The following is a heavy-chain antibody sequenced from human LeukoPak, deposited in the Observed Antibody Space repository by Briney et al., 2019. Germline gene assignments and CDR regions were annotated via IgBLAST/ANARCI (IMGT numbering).Heavy chain of an antibody. CDR3: ARHFGVISKGVYYYYGLDV. Sequence: GGSLRLSCAASGFTVSTIYMSWVRQAPGKGLESVSVVYSGGSTYYADSVKGRFTISRDNSKNTLYLQMSSLRAEDTAVYYCARHFGVISKGVYYYYGLDVWGQGTTVTVSS. J-gene: IGHJ6*02. V-gene: IGHV3-66*04. CDR2: VYSGGST. CDR1: GFTVSTIY. D-gene: IGHD3-3*01.